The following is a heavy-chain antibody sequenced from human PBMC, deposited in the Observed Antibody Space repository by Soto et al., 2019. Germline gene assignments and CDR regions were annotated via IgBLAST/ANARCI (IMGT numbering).Heavy chain of an antibody. Sequence: EVQLLESGGGLVQPGGSLRLSCAASGFTFSNFAMSWVRQAPGKGLEGASSITYSGGNTYYADSVKGRFTISRDNSKNTLYLQMNSLRAEDTAVYYCAKKGIYCGGDCYSGFDYWGQGTLVTVSS. V-gene: IGHV3-23*01. CDR1: GFTFSNFA. CDR3: AKKGIYCGGDCYSGFDY. CDR2: ITYSGGNT. D-gene: IGHD2-21*02. J-gene: IGHJ4*02.